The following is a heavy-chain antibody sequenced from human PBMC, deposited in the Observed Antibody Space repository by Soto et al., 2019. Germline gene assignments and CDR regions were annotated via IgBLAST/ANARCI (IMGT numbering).Heavy chain of an antibody. J-gene: IGHJ4*02. CDR1: GGSISSYY. V-gene: IGHV4-59*01. Sequence: SETLSLTCTVSGGSISSYYWSWIRQPPGKGLEWIGYIYYSGSTNYNPSLKSRVTISVDTSKNQFSLKLSSVTAADTAVYYCASSTYYDILTGYRPYYFDYWGQGTLVTVSS. D-gene: IGHD3-9*01. CDR2: IYYSGST. CDR3: ASSTYYDILTGYRPYYFDY.